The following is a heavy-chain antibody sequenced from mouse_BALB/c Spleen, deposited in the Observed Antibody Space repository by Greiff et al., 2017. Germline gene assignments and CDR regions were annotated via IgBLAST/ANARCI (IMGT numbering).Heavy chain of an antibody. J-gene: IGHJ2*01. Sequence: VQLKESGAELVKPGASVKLSCTASGFNIKDTYMHWVKQRPEQGLEWIGRIDPANGNTKYDPKFQGKATITADTSSNTAYLQLSSLTSEDTAVYYCARDTTVVSSGYYFDYWGQGTTLTVSS. D-gene: IGHD1-1*01. CDR3: ARDTTVVSSGYYFDY. CDR2: IDPANGNT. V-gene: IGHV14-3*02. CDR1: GFNIKDTY.